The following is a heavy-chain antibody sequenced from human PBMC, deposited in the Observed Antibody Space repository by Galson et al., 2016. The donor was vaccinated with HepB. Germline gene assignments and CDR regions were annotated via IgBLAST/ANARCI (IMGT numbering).Heavy chain of an antibody. V-gene: IGHV4-4*07. J-gene: IGHJ3*02. CDR1: GGSINSYY. CDR3: ATTLDSSDYFEFSDAFDI. D-gene: IGHD3-22*01. CDR2: IYNSGYT. Sequence: ETLSLTCTVSGGSINSYYWSWIRQPAGKGLEWIGRIYNSGYTDYNPSLKSRVTMSVDTSINQFSLRLSSVTAADTAVYYCATTLDSSDYFEFSDAFDIWGQGTMVTVSS.